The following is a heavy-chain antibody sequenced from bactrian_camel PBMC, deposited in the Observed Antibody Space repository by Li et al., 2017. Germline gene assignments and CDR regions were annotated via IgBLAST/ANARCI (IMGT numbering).Heavy chain of an antibody. Sequence: QVQLVESGGGLVQPGESLRLSCTAAGFTFDDPDMGYYRQPPGKLCEFVAKVSYDGSVEYGDSVKGRFTISQDNAKNTLPLQMDSLKIEDTAVYYCAAAPIYTDWAHNAWGQGTQVTVS. J-gene: IGHJ6*01. D-gene: IGHD5*01. CDR1: GFTFDDPD. V-gene: IGHV3S55*01. CDR2: VSYDGSV. CDR3: AAAPIYTDWAHNA.